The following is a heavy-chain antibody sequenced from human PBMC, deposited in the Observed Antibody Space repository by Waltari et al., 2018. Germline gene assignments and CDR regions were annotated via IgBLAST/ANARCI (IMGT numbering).Heavy chain of an antibody. Sequence: QVQLVQSGAEVKKPGASVKVSCKASGYTFTGYYLHWLRQAPGQGLEWMGRINPNRVGTNYAQKFQGRVTMTRDTSISTAYMELSRLRSDDTAVYYCASTSWGSTAFDIWGQGTMVTVSS. V-gene: IGHV1-2*06. CDR3: ASTSWGSTAFDI. D-gene: IGHD7-27*01. J-gene: IGHJ3*02. CDR1: GYTFTGYY. CDR2: INPNRVGT.